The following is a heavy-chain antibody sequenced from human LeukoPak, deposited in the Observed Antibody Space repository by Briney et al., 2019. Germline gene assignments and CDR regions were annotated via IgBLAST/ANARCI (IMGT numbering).Heavy chain of an antibody. CDR3: ARGDILTGLTYYYYYMDV. J-gene: IGHJ6*03. CDR2: IIPIFGTA. CDR1: GGTFSSYA. V-gene: IGHV1-69*06. D-gene: IGHD3-9*01. Sequence: SVKVSCKASGGTFSSYAIGWVRQAPGQGLEWMGGIIPIFGTANYAQKFQGRVTITADKSTSTAYMELSSLRSEDTAVYYCARGDILTGLTYYYYYMDVWGKGTTVTISS.